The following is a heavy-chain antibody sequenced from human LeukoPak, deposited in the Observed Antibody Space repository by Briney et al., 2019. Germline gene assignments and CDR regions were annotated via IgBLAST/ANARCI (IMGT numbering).Heavy chain of an antibody. CDR1: EYTFTSYD. CDR2: MNPNSGNT. J-gene: IGHJ4*02. D-gene: IGHD4-11*01. CDR3: ARHTVSHLLLDY. V-gene: IGHV1-8*01. Sequence: ASVKVSCKASEYTFTSYDIHWVRQATGQGLEWMGWMNPNSGNTGYAQKFQGRVTMTRNTSISTAYMELSSLRSEDTAVYYCARHTVSHLLLDYWGQGTLVTVSS.